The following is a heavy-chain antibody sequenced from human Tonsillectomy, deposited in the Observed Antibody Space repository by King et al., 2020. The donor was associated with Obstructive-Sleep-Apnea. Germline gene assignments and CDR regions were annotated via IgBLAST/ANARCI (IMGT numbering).Heavy chain of an antibody. CDR3: SRRDLGWEAPARY. J-gene: IGHJ4*02. CDR2: ISGYNGDT. D-gene: IGHD1-26*01. CDR1: GYNFRRYG. V-gene: IGHV1-18*01. Sequence: QLVQSGAEVKKPGASVKVSCKASGYNFRRYGISWVRQAPGQGLEWVGWISGYNGDTHYAQKVQHRVTMTIDTSTSTVYMELTSLRSDDTAVYYCSRRDLGWEAPARYWGQGTLVTVSS.